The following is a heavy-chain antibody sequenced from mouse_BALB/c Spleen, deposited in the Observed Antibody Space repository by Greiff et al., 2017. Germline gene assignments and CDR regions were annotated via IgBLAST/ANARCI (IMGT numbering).Heavy chain of an antibody. D-gene: IGHD1-2*01. CDR1: GYTFTSYW. V-gene: IGHV1S81*02. J-gene: IGHJ2*01. Sequence: QVQLQQPGAELVKPGASVKLSCKASGYTFTSYWMHWVKQRPGQGLEWIGEINPSNGRANYNEKFKSKATLTVDKSSSTAYMQLSSLTSEDSAVYYCARFTTAPLDYWGQGTTLTVSS. CDR3: ARFTTAPLDY. CDR2: INPSNGRA.